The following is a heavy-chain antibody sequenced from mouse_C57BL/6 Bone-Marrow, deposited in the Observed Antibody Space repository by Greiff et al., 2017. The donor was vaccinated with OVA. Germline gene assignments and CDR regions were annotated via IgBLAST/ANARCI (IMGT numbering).Heavy chain of an antibody. V-gene: IGHV1-85*01. CDR1: GYTFTSYD. CDR3: ARKDGSSYWYFDV. D-gene: IGHD1-1*01. Sequence: QVHVKQSGPELVKPGASVKLSCKASGYTFTSYDINWVKQRPGQGLEWIGWIYPRDGSTKYNEKFKGKATLTVDTSSSTAYMELHSLTSEDSAVYFCARKDGSSYWYFDVWGTGTTVTVSS. J-gene: IGHJ1*03. CDR2: IYPRDGST.